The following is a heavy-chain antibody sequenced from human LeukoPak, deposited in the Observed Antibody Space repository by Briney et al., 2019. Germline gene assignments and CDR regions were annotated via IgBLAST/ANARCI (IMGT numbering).Heavy chain of an antibody. V-gene: IGHV3-11*04. CDR1: GFTLSDYY. D-gene: IGHD6-6*01. J-gene: IGHJ4*02. CDR2: ISSSGRTI. Sequence: PGGSLRLSCAASGFTLSDYYMSWIRQAPGKGLEWVSYISSSGRTIHYAASVKGRFTISRDNAKNSLYLQMNSLRAEDTAVYYCARGAQYSSSRSDYWGQGTLVTVSS. CDR3: ARGAQYSSSRSDY.